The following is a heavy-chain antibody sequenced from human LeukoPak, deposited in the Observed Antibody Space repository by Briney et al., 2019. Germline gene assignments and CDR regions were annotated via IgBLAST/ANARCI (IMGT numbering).Heavy chain of an antibody. CDR3: VKGRLFGYYVFDF. Sequence: GGAPRLSSARSGFTLSDYGMNWGRPAHGEGLGWVSTISGSVGDIKYGDSVKGRFTISRDNSKNTLSLTMNSLRADCTAVYYCVKGRLFGYYVFDFWGQGTLVTVSS. CDR1: GFTLSDYG. V-gene: IGHV3-23*01. J-gene: IGHJ4*02. CDR2: ISGSVGDI. D-gene: IGHD4-17*01.